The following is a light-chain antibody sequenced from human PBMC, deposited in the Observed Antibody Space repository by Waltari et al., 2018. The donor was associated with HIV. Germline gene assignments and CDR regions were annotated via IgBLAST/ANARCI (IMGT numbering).Light chain of an antibody. V-gene: IGLV3-1*01. CDR3: QTWDNNAGV. CDR1: NLGGKL. CDR2: ADR. J-gene: IGLJ2*01. Sequence: SYDLTPPPSVSVAPGQTARVTCLGANLGGKLFCWYQKKPGQSPLLLFSADRTRPSGIPDRFAASNSGNTATLAISEAQAMDEAVYYCQTWDNNAGVFGGGTKLTVL.